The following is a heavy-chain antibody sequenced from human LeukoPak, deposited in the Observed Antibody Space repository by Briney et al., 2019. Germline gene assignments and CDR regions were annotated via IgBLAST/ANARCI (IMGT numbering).Heavy chain of an antibody. CDR1: GFTFNTYA. CDR3: ARASGRGLYFIDY. CDR2: ISSSGGNT. V-gene: IGHV3-64*01. J-gene: IGHJ4*02. Sequence: GGSLRLSCAASGFTFNTYAMHWVRQAPGKGLEFVSSISSSGGNTYYANSVKGRFTISRDDSKNTLYLQMGSLRPEDMAVYYCARASGRGLYFIDYWGQGTLVTVSS. D-gene: IGHD2/OR15-2a*01.